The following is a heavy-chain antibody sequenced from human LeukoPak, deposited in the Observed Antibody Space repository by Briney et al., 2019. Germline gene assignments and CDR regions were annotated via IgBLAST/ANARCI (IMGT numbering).Heavy chain of an antibody. V-gene: IGHV3-30*18. Sequence: GGSLRLSCAASGFTFSSYGMHWVRQAPGKGLEWVAVISYDGSGKYCADSVKGRFTISRDNSKNTLYLQMNSLRAEDTAVYYCAKDQDIAAAAYYFDYWGQGTLVTVSS. D-gene: IGHD6-13*01. CDR1: GFTFSSYG. CDR2: ISYDGSGK. J-gene: IGHJ4*02. CDR3: AKDQDIAAAAYYFDY.